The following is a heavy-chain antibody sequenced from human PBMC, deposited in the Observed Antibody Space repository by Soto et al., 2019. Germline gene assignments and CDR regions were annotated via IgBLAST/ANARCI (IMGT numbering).Heavy chain of an antibody. D-gene: IGHD1-1*01. CDR1: GYSFTSYW. Sequence: PGESLKISCKGSGYSFTSYWIGWVRQMPGKGLEWMGIIYPGDSDTRYSPSFQGQVTISADKSISTAYLQWSSLKASDTAMYYCARMNRTYNWHDVYGYWGQGTLVTVSS. CDR3: ARMNRTYNWHDVYGY. V-gene: IGHV5-51*01. CDR2: IYPGDSDT. J-gene: IGHJ4*02.